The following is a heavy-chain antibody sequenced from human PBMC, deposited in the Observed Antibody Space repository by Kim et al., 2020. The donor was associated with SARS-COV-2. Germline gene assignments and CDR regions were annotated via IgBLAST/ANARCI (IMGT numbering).Heavy chain of an antibody. D-gene: IGHD5-12*01. Sequence: GGSLRLSCAASGFTFSSYEMNWVRQAPGKGLEWVSYISSSGSTIYYADSVKGRFTISRDNAKNSLYLQMNGLRAEDTAVYYCARGRGYSGYDEKYGMDVWGQGTTVTVSS. CDR1: GFTFSSYE. CDR3: ARGRGYSGYDEKYGMDV. J-gene: IGHJ6*02. V-gene: IGHV3-48*03. CDR2: ISSSGSTI.